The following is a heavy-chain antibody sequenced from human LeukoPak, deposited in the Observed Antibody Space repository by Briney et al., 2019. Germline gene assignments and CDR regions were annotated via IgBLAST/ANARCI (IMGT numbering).Heavy chain of an antibody. V-gene: IGHV3-30*18. CDR1: GFTFSSYG. D-gene: IGHD3-22*01. J-gene: IGHJ4*02. CDR3: AKGSGGYYSAFDY. CDR2: ISYDGSNK. Sequence: GGSLRLSCAASGFTFSSYGMHWVRPAPGKGLVRVAVISYDGSNKYYADTVKGRFTISRDNSTNTLYLQMNSLRAEDTAVYYCAKGSGGYYSAFDYWGQGTLVTVSS.